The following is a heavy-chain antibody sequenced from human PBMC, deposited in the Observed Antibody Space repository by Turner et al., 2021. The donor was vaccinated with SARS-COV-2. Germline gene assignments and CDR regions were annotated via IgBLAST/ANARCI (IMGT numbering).Heavy chain of an antibody. D-gene: IGHD2-15*01. J-gene: IGHJ4*02. CDR1: GFTFSSYG. CDR2: IWYDGSNK. Sequence: QVQLVESGGGVVQPGRSLRLSCAASGFTFSSYGMHWVRQAPGKGLEGVAVIWYDGSNKYYADSVKGRFTISRDNSKNTLYLQMNSLRAEDTAVYYCATRIVVVVTATNAFDYWGQGTLVTVSS. V-gene: IGHV3-33*01. CDR3: ATRIVVVVTATNAFDY.